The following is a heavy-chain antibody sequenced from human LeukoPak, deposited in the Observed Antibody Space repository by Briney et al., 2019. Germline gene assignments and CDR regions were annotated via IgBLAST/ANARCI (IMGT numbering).Heavy chain of an antibody. CDR1: GFTFNNYW. J-gene: IGHJ4*02. CDR3: TRRKWDLTYFDY. Sequence: GGSLSLSCAASGFTFNNYWMRWVRQAPGKGLVWVSRINVDGSSISYADSVKGRFTISRDNARNTLYLQMNSLRAEDTAVYYCTRRKWDLTYFDYWGQGTLVTASS. CDR2: INVDGSSI. V-gene: IGHV3-74*01. D-gene: IGHD1-26*01.